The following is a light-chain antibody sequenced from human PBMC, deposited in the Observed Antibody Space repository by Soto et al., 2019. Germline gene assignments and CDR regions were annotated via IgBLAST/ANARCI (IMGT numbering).Light chain of an antibody. CDR1: QSVSSN. Sequence: EVVMTQSPATLSVSPGERATLSCRASQSVSSNLVWYQQKPGQAPRLLIYGASTRAAGIPARFSGSGSGTEFTLIISSLQSEDLAVYYCHHYNNRPPLTFGQGTKLEIK. J-gene: IGKJ2*01. CDR3: HHYNNRPPLT. V-gene: IGKV3-15*01. CDR2: GAS.